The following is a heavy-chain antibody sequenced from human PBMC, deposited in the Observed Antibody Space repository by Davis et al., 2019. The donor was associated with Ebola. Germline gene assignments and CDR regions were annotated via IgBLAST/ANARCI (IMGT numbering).Heavy chain of an antibody. CDR1: GFTFSSYG. Sequence: GESLKISCAASGFTFSSYGMHWVRQAPGKGLEWVAVISYDGSNKYYADSVKGRFTISRDNSKNTLYLQMNSLRAEDTAVYYCVKAAPTITISFDYWGQGTLVTVSS. J-gene: IGHJ4*02. D-gene: IGHD3-3*01. CDR3: VKAAPTITISFDY. CDR2: ISYDGSNK. V-gene: IGHV3-30*18.